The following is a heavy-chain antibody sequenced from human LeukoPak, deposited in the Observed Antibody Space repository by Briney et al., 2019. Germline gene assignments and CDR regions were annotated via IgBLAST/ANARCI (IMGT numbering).Heavy chain of an antibody. Sequence: GGSLRLSCAASGFTFSSYSMNWVRQAPGKGLEWVSSISSSSSYIYYADSVKGRFTISRDNAKNSLYLQMNSLRAEDTAVYYCARLITGREWSNPWGQGTLVTVSS. D-gene: IGHD1-20*01. CDR2: ISSSSSYI. J-gene: IGHJ5*02. CDR3: ARLITGREWSNP. V-gene: IGHV3-21*01. CDR1: GFTFSSYS.